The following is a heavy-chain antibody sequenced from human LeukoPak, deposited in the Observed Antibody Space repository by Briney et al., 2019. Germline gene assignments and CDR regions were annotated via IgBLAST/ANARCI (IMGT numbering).Heavy chain of an antibody. CDR1: GFTFSSYS. J-gene: IGHJ4*02. V-gene: IGHV3-7*01. CDR2: MKKDGSET. D-gene: IGHD3-10*01. CDR3: GRHRSGSGTYFIDY. Sequence: GGSLRLSCVVSGFTFSSYSMIWVRQAPGKGLQWVANMKKDGSETKYVESVKGRFTISRDNAKNSLYLQMNSLRAEDTAVYYCGRHRSGSGTYFIDYWGQGALVSVSS.